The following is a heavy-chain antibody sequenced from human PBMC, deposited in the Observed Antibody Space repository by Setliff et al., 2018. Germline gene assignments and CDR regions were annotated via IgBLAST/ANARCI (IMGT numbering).Heavy chain of an antibody. J-gene: IGHJ4*02. D-gene: IGHD2-2*01. CDR2: IDTSSSYI. Sequence: SCAASGFTFSTYTMNWVRQAPGKGLEWVSSIDTSSSYIYYADSVKGRFTISRDNAENSLYLQMNSLRAEDTAVYYCARSESCGATNCSPFDYWGQGTLVTVSS. CDR3: ARSESCGATNCSPFDY. V-gene: IGHV3-21*01. CDR1: GFTFSTYT.